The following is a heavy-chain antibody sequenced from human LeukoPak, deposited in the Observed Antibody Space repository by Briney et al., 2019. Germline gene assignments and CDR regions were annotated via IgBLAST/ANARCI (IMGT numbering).Heavy chain of an antibody. J-gene: IGHJ4*02. CDR1: GFTSSIYA. D-gene: IGHD3-22*01. V-gene: IGHV3-23*01. Sequence: GGSLRLSCAASGFTSSIYAMSWVRQGTGKGLEWVSSTSSGGELTFYADSVKGRFTISRDNSKNTLYLQMNSLRAEDTAVYYCAKDRPNYYHDNGHYYRRGGDCWGQGTLVTVSS. CDR2: TSSGGELT. CDR3: AKDRPNYYHDNGHYYRRGGDC.